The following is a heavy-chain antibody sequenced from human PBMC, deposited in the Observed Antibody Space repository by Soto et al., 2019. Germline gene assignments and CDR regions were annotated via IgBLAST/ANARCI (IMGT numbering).Heavy chain of an antibody. CDR3: AKEYYFDY. Sequence: EVQLLGSGGGLVKPGGSLRLSCSASGFTFCRHALGLVPQAPGKGLEWVSGISESGGTTYYADSVKGRFTISRDNSRNTLYLQMNSLRAEDTALYYCAKEYYFDYWGQGTLVTVSS. J-gene: IGHJ4*02. CDR1: GFTFCRHA. CDR2: ISESGGTT. V-gene: IGHV3-23*01.